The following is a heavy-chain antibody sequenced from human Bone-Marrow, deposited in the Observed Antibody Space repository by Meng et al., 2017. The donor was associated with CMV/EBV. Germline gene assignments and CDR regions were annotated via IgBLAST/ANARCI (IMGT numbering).Heavy chain of an antibody. D-gene: IGHD5-24*01. J-gene: IGHJ6*02. CDR3: ARAVEMATTPYYYYGMDV. V-gene: IGHV1-2*02. Sequence: ASVKVSCKASGYTFTSYYMHWVRQAPGQGLEWMGWINPNSGGTNYAQKFQGRVTMTRDTSISTAYMELSRLRSDDTAVYYCARAVEMATTPYYYYGMDVWGQGTTVTVSS. CDR2: INPNSGGT. CDR1: GYTFTSYY.